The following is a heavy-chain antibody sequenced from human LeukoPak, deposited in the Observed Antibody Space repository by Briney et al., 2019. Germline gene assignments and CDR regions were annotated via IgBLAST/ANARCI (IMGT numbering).Heavy chain of an antibody. CDR2: ISSSSSYI. D-gene: IGHD2-2*01. J-gene: IGHJ4*02. Sequence: PGGSLRLSCAASGFTFSSYSMNWVRQAPGKGLEWVSSISSSSSYIYYADSVKGQFTISRDNAKNSLYLQMNSLRAEDTAVYYCARESCSSTSCYFDYWGQGTLVTVSS. CDR1: GFTFSSYS. V-gene: IGHV3-21*01. CDR3: ARESCSSTSCYFDY.